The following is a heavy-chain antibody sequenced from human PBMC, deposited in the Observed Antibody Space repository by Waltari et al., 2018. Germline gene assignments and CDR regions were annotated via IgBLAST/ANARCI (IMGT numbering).Heavy chain of an antibody. Sequence: QVQLVESGGGVVQAGRSLRLSCAASGFTFSDYGMHWVRQAPGKGLECVAVISYDVTHKIYADSVKGRFTISRDNSKNTLFLHMSGLRAEDSGVYYCAKADDYTYYYGMDVWGQGTTVTVS. CDR1: GFTFSDYG. D-gene: IGHD4-4*01. J-gene: IGHJ6*02. V-gene: IGHV3-30*18. CDR2: ISYDVTHK. CDR3: AKADDYTYYYGMDV.